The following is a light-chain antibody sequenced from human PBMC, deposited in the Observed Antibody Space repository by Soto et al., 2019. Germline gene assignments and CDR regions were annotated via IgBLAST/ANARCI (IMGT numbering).Light chain of an antibody. CDR1: QSISTW. CDR2: KAS. Sequence: DIQMTQSPSTLSASVGDRVTITCRASQSISTWLAWYQQKPGKAPKLLIYKASNLEGGVPSRFSGSGSGTEFTITVNSLQPDDFATYYCHQYSTSPLSFGGGTTVEIK. J-gene: IGKJ4*01. V-gene: IGKV1-5*03. CDR3: HQYSTSPLS.